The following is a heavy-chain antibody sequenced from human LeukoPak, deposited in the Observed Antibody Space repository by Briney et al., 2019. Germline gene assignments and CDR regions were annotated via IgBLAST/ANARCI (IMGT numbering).Heavy chain of an antibody. CDR1: GYTFTSYG. CDR2: ISAYNGNT. Sequence: ASVKVSCKASGYTFTSYGISWVRQAPGQGLEWMGWISAYNGNTNYAQKLQGRVTMTTDTSTSTAYMELRSLRSDDTAVYYCARDGPTYYYDSSGYSYYWGQGTLVTVSS. D-gene: IGHD3-22*01. CDR3: ARDGPTYYYDSSGYSYY. J-gene: IGHJ4*02. V-gene: IGHV1-18*01.